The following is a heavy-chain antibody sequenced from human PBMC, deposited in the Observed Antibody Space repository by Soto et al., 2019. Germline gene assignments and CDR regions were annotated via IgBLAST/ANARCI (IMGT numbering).Heavy chain of an antibody. V-gene: IGHV4-61*01. CDR2: IYYSGST. J-gene: IGHJ6*02. CDR1: DGSVSSGRYY. CDR3: ARDQTDRPRGYGMDV. Sequence: KPSGTLSLTFIVADGSVSSGRYYWSWIRQPPGKGLEWIGYIYYSGSTNYNPSLKSRVTISVDTSKNQFSLKLSSVTAADTAVYYCARDQTDRPRGYGMDVWGQGTTVTAP.